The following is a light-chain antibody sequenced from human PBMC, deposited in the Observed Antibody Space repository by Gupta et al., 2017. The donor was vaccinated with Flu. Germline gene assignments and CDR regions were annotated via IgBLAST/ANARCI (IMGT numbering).Light chain of an antibody. V-gene: IGKV3-20*01. CDR2: RSS. CDR1: QSVSDNF. Sequence: EIVLTQSPGTLSLSPGERATLSCRASQSVSDNFVAWYQQKPGQAPRLLIYRSSSRATGIPYRFGGSGSGTSFTLTISRLEPEDVAVYYCQQYGSSPRTFGQGTKVEIK. CDR3: QQYGSSPRT. J-gene: IGKJ1*01.